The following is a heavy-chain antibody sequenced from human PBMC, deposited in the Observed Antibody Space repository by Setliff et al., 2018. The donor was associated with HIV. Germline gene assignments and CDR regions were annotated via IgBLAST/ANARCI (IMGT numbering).Heavy chain of an antibody. CDR1: GFTFHTYF. CDR2: IRSKAYGGTT. Sequence: SLRLSCAASGFTFHTYFMSWVRQAPGKGLEWVGFIRSKAYGGTTEYAASVKGRFTISRDDSKSIAYLQMNSLKTEDTAVYYCTRDARYYYDVSGYYTLWGQGTLVTVSS. J-gene: IGHJ4*02. V-gene: IGHV3-49*02. D-gene: IGHD3-22*01. CDR3: TRDARYYYDVSGYYTL.